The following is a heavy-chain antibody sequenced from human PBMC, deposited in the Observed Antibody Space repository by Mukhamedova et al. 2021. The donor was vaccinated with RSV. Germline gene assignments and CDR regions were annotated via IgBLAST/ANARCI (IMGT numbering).Heavy chain of an antibody. Sequence: RDNSKNTLYLQMNSLRAEDTAVYYCARAIVVVLDYWGQGTLVTVSS. CDR3: ARAIVVVLDY. J-gene: IGHJ4*02. V-gene: IGHV3-30*14. D-gene: IGHD3-22*01.